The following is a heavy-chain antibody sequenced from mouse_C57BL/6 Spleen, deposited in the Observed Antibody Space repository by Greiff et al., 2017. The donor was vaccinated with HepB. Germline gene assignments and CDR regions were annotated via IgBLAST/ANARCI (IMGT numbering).Heavy chain of an antibody. J-gene: IGHJ1*03. V-gene: IGHV1-52*01. Sequence: QVQLQQPGAELVRPGSSVKLSCKASGYTFTSYWMHWVKQRPIQGLEWIGNIDPSDSETHYNQKFKDKATLTVDKSSSTAYMQLSSLTSEDSAVYYCARWYDYHWYFDVWGTGTTVTVSS. CDR2: IDPSDSET. CDR3: ARWYDYHWYFDV. D-gene: IGHD2-4*01. CDR1: GYTFTSYW.